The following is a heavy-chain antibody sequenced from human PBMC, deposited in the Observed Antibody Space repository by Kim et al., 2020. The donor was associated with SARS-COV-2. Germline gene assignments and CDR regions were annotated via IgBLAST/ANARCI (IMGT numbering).Heavy chain of an antibody. D-gene: IGHD2-2*01. CDR3: ARVVSRVVVPYYYMDV. J-gene: IGHJ6*03. V-gene: IGHV1-18*01. CDR2: ISAYNGNT. CDR1: GYTFTSYG. Sequence: ASVKVSCKASGYTFTSYGISWVRQAPGQGLEWMGWISAYNGNTNYAQKLQGRVTMTTDTSTSTAYMELRSLRSDDTAVYYCARVVSRVVVPYYYMDVWGKGTTVTVSS.